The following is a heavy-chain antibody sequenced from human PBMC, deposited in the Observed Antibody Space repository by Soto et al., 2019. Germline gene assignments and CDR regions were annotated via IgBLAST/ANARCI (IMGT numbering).Heavy chain of an antibody. J-gene: IGHJ5*02. CDR1: GGTIKTYT. Sequence: VQFVQSGAELMKPGSSVRVSCRASGGTIKTYTLSWERQAPGQGLEWMGAFIPSFPAPNFAQRFKGRLTLTADESTNTGFMELSGLRPEDTALYFCATGEVVPSFPNWLDTWGQGTHVIVSS. V-gene: IGHV1-69*12. D-gene: IGHD2-21*01. CDR3: ATGEVVPSFPNWLDT. CDR2: FIPSFPAP.